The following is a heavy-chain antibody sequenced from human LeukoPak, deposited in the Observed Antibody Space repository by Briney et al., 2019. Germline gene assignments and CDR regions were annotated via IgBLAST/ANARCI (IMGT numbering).Heavy chain of an antibody. Sequence: SVKVSCKASGGTFSSYAISWARQAPGQGLEWMGGIIPIFGTANYAQKFQGRVTITADESTSTAYVELSSLRSEDTAVYYCAYGDPFHYYGMDVWGKGTTVTVSS. J-gene: IGHJ6*04. CDR2: IIPIFGTA. CDR1: GGTFSSYA. V-gene: IGHV1-69*13. D-gene: IGHD4-17*01. CDR3: AYGDPFHYYGMDV.